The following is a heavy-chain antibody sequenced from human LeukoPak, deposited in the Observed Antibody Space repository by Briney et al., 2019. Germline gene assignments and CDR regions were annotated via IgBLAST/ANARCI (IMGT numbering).Heavy chain of an antibody. CDR3: ARGEMDYGMDV. Sequence: GGSLRLSCAASGFTLSDYRMSWIRQTPGKGLQWVSYISTRSSYTNYADSVKGRFTISRDNAKNSLYLEMNSLRAEDTAVYYCARGEMDYGMDVWGQGTTVTVSS. CDR1: GFTLSDYR. J-gene: IGHJ6*02. CDR2: ISTRSSYT. V-gene: IGHV3-11*05. D-gene: IGHD5-24*01.